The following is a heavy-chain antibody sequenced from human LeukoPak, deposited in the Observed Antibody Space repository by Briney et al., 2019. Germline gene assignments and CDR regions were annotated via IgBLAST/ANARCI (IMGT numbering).Heavy chain of an antibody. D-gene: IGHD1-26*01. J-gene: IGHJ3*02. Sequence: SGGSLRLSCAASGFTFSSYGMHWVRQAPGKGLEWVAFIRYDGSNKYYADSVKGRFTISRDNSKNTLYLQMNSLRAEDTAVYYCAKAYRCSGSYLSDAFDIWGQGTMVTVSS. V-gene: IGHV3-30*02. CDR1: GFTFSSYG. CDR2: IRYDGSNK. CDR3: AKAYRCSGSYLSDAFDI.